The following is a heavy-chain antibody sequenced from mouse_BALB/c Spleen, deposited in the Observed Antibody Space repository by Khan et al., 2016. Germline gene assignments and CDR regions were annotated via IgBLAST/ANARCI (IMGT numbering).Heavy chain of an antibody. CDR1: GFEFSRYW. J-gene: IGHJ2*01. V-gene: IGHV4-1*02. D-gene: IGHD1-2*01. Sequence: EVKLLESGGGLVQPGGSLKLSCAASGFEFSRYWMSWVRQAPGKGLEWIGESNPDSSTINYTPSLKDKFIISRDNAKNTLYLQMSIVRSEDTALYYCARVYDYGYMNYWGQGTTLTVSS. CDR2: SNPDSSTI. CDR3: ARVYDYGYMNY.